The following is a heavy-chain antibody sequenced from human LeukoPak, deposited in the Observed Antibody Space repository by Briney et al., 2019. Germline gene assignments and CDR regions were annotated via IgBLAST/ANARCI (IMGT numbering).Heavy chain of an antibody. V-gene: IGHV4-39*01. J-gene: IGHJ5*02. Sequence: PSETLSLTCTVSGGSISSYYWGWIRQPPGKGLEWIGSIYYSGSTYYNPSLKSRVTISVDTSKNQFSLKLSSVTAADTAVYYCARHRSYDNWFDPWGQGTLVTVSS. CDR2: IYYSGST. D-gene: IGHD2-2*01. CDR3: ARHRSYDNWFDP. CDR1: GGSISSYY.